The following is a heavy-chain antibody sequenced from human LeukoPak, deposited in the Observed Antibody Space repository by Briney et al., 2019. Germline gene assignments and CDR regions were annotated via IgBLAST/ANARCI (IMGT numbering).Heavy chain of an antibody. D-gene: IGHD3-10*01. Sequence: ASVKVSCKASGYTFTSYAMHWVRQAPGQRLEWMGWINAGNGNTKYSQKFQGRVTITRDTSASTAYMELSSLRSEDTAVYYCARDESDGSGRTRPKKYYFDYWGQGTLVTVSS. V-gene: IGHV1-3*01. CDR1: GYTFTSYA. CDR3: ARDESDGSGRTRPKKYYFDY. CDR2: INAGNGNT. J-gene: IGHJ4*02.